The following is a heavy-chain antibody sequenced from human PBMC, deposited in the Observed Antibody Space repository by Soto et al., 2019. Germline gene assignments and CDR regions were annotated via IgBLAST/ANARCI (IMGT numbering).Heavy chain of an antibody. CDR2: IYYSGST. Sequence: SLTCAVSGGSISSGGYYWSWIRQPPGKGLEWIGYIYYSGSTYYNPSLKSRVTISVDTSKNQFSPKLSSVTAADTAVYYCARSYYGGNSIDWFDPWGQGTLVTVSS. J-gene: IGHJ5*02. V-gene: IGHV4-30-4*01. D-gene: IGHD4-17*01. CDR3: ARSYYGGNSIDWFDP. CDR1: GGSISSGGYY.